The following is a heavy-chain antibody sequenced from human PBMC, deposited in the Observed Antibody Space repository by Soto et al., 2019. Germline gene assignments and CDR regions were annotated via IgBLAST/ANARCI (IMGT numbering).Heavy chain of an antibody. CDR1: GGSISSYY. Sequence: QVQLQESGPGLVKPSETLSLTCTVSGGSISSYYWSWIRQPAGKGLEWIGRIYTSGSTNYNPSLTSRVTMSVDTSKNQFSLQLSSVTAADTAVYYCARQFSGWLQSRGYWYFDLWGRGTLVTVSS. CDR2: IYTSGST. V-gene: IGHV4-4*07. D-gene: IGHD5-12*01. CDR3: ARQFSGWLQSRGYWYFDL. J-gene: IGHJ2*01.